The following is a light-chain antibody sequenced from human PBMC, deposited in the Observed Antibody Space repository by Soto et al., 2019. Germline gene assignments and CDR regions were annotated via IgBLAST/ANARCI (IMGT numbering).Light chain of an antibody. CDR3: KQDNTYPLT. Sequence: DIQMTQSPSTLSASVRDRVTITCRASQSIGSWLAWYQQTPGKAPKLLIHKVSSLESGVQSRFSGSGSGTEFTLTISSLQHYDFGTYYYKQDNTYPLTFGGGTKVEIK. CDR2: KVS. J-gene: IGKJ4*01. V-gene: IGKV1-5*03. CDR1: QSIGSW.